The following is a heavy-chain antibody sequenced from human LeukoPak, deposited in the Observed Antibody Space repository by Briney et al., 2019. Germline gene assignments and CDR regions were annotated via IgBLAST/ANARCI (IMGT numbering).Heavy chain of an antibody. D-gene: IGHD3-3*01. CDR2: IIPIFGIA. V-gene: IGHV1-69*04. CDR1: RGTFSSYA. CDR3: AREGFTIFGVVIDYYYGMDV. J-gene: IGHJ6*02. Sequence: GASVKVSCKASRGTFSSYAISWVRQAPRQGLEWMGRIIPIFGIANYAQKFQGRVTITANKSTSTAYMELSSLRSEDTAVYYCAREGFTIFGVVIDYYYGMDVWGQETTVTVSS.